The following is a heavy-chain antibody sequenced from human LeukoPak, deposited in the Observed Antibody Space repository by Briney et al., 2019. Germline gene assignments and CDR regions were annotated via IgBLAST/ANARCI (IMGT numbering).Heavy chain of an antibody. CDR2: SSCSGGSK. CDR3: AKARESWSGDFLFDY. CDR1: GFTFSSYA. D-gene: IGHD3-3*01. Sequence: GGSLRLSCAASGFTFSSYAMRWVRQAPGKGLEWVSASSCSGGSKYYADSVKGRFTISRDNSKNTLYLQMNSLRAEDTAVYYCAKARESWSGDFLFDYWGQKTRVTVSS. V-gene: IGHV3-23*01. J-gene: IGHJ4*02.